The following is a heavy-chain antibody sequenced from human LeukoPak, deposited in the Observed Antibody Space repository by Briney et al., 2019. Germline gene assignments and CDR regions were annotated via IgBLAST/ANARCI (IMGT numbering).Heavy chain of an antibody. J-gene: IGHJ6*02. Sequence: SETLSLTCTVSGGSTSSGGYYWSWIRQHPGKGLEWIAYISYSGSTYHNPSLRSRVTISLDTSKNQFSLKLSTVTAADTAVYYCARDNTLDYGDYYDGLDGGGQGTTVTVSS. V-gene: IGHV4-31*03. CDR3: ARDNTLDYGDYYDGLDG. D-gene: IGHD4-17*01. CDR1: GGSTSSGGYY. CDR2: ISYSGST.